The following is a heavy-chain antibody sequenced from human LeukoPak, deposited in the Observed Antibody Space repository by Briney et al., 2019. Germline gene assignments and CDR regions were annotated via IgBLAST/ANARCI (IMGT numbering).Heavy chain of an antibody. CDR3: ARGSRGPYYYDSSGHNLVLDP. D-gene: IGHD3-22*01. Sequence: ASVKVSCKASGYTFTGYYMHWVRQAPGQGLEWMGWINPNSGGTNYAQKFQGRVTMTRDTSISTAYMELSRLRSDDTAVYYCARGSRGPYYYDSSGHNLVLDPWGQGTLVTVSS. CDR2: INPNSGGT. CDR1: GYTFTGYY. J-gene: IGHJ5*02. V-gene: IGHV1-2*02.